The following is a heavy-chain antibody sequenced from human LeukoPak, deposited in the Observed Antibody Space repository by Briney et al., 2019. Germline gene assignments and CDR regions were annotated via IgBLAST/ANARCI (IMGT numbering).Heavy chain of an antibody. CDR1: GYSFSSYW. Sequence: GESLKISCKGSGYSFSSYWIGWVRQMPGKGLEWMGIIYPGDSDTRYGPSFQGQVTITADKPINTAYLQWSSLKASDTAMYYCARHQTNSSGWYGMVDYWGQGTLVTVSS. J-gene: IGHJ4*02. D-gene: IGHD6-19*01. V-gene: IGHV5-51*01. CDR2: IYPGDSDT. CDR3: ARHQTNSSGWYGMVDY.